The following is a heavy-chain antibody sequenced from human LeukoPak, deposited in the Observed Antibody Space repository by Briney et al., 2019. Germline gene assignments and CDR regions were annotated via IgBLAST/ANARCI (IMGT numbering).Heavy chain of an antibody. CDR2: IYHSGST. J-gene: IGHJ6*03. CDR1: GGSISSNNW. D-gene: IGHD2-2*01. CDR3: ARVDPSNMDV. V-gene: IGHV4-4*02. Sequence: SGTLSLTCAVSGGSISSNNWWSWVRQPPGKGLEWIGEIYHSGSTNYNPSLKSPVTISVDKSKNQFSLKLSSVTAADTAVYYCARVDPSNMDVWGKGTTVTVSS.